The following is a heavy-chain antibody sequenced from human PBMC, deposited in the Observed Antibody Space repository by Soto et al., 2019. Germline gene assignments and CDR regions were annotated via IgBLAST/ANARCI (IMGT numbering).Heavy chain of an antibody. Sequence: SETLSLTCAVSGTSISSTFWWSWVRQPPGKGLEWIGEIYHSGSTKYNPSLKSRVTISVDKSNNQFSLELRAVTAADTAVYYCATLPPRIVVVKTEIPTWGQGTLVTVSS. J-gene: IGHJ5*02. CDR3: ATLPPRIVVVKTEIPT. CDR2: IYHSGST. CDR1: GTSISSTFW. V-gene: IGHV4-4*02. D-gene: IGHD2-15*01.